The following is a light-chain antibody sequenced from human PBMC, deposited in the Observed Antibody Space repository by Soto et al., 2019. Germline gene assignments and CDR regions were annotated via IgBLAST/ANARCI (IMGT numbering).Light chain of an antibody. CDR2: LGS. CDR1: QSLLHSNGYNY. CDR3: MQVLQTPLT. Sequence: DIVMTQSPLSLPVTPGEPASISCRSSQSLLHSNGYNYVDWYLQKPGQPPQLLIFLGSSRASGVPDRFNGSGSGTDFTLRITTVEAEDDGVYYCMQVLQTPLTFGGGTKLEIK. V-gene: IGKV2-28*01. J-gene: IGKJ4*01.